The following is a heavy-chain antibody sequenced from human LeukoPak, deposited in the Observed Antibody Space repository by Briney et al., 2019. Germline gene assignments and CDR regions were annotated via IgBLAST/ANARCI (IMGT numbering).Heavy chain of an antibody. D-gene: IGHD3-10*01. J-gene: IGHJ4*02. V-gene: IGHV4-39*01. CDR3: ARTRYYYNSRSYGAPYYFDY. Sequence: SETLSLTCAVSGGSISSNSYYWGWIRQPPGKGLERIGSIYYSGSTYYNPSLKSRDTISVDTLKNQFSLKLSSVTAADTAVYYCARTRYYYNSRSYGAPYYFDYWGQGTLVTVSS. CDR2: IYYSGST. CDR1: GGSISSNSYY.